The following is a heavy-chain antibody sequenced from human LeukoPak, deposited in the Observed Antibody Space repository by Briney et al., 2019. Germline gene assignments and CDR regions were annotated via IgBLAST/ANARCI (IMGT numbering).Heavy chain of an antibody. V-gene: IGHV1-2*02. CDR1: GYTFTGYY. D-gene: IGHD6-19*01. CDR3: ARSAVAGKGRDY. Sequence: GASVKVSCKASGYTFTGYYMHWVRQAPGQGLEWMGWINPNSGGTNYAQKFQGRVTMTRDTSTSTAYMELSRLRSDDTAVYYCARSAVAGKGRDYWGQGTLVSVSS. CDR2: INPNSGGT. J-gene: IGHJ4*02.